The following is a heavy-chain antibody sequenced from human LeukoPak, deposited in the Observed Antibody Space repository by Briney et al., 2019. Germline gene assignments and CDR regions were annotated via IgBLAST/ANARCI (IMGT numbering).Heavy chain of an antibody. V-gene: IGHV3-7*05. CDR2: IKQDGSEK. J-gene: IGHJ4*02. CDR1: GFTFSSYW. Sequence: GGSLRLSCAASGFTFSSYWMSWVRQAPGKGLEWVANIKQDGSEKYYVDSVKGRFTISRDNAKNSLYLQMDSLETEDTAVYYCTTSRPVLNWGQGTLVTVSS. CDR3: TTSRPVLN. D-gene: IGHD1-14*01.